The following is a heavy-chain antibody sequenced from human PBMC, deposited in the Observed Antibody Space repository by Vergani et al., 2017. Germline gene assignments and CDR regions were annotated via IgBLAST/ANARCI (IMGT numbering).Heavy chain of an antibody. V-gene: IGHV4-34*01. J-gene: IGHJ4*02. Sequence: QVQLQQWGAGLLKPSETLSLTCAVYGGSFSGYYWSWIRQPPGKGLEWIGEINHSGSTNYNPSLKSRVTISVDTSKNQFALEVSSVAAADTAVYYCARTAMANFDYWGQGTLVTVSS. D-gene: IGHD5-18*01. CDR3: ARTAMANFDY. CDR1: GGSFSGYY. CDR2: INHSGST.